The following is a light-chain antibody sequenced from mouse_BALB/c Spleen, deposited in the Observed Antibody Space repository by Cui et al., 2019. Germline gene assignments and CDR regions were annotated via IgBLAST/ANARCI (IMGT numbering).Light chain of an antibody. Sequence: DIVMTQSQKFMSTSVGDRVSITCKASQNVRTAVAWYQQKPGQSPKALIYLASNRHTGVPDRFTGSGSGTDFTLTISNVQSEDLADNFCLQHWNYPLTFGSGTKLEIK. CDR3: LQHWNYPLT. V-gene: IGKV6-14*01. CDR1: QNVRTA. J-gene: IGKJ4*01. CDR2: LAS.